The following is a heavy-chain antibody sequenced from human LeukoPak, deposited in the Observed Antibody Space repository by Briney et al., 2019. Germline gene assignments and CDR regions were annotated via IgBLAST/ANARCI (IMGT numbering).Heavy chain of an antibody. CDR2: IYYSGST. J-gene: IGHJ4*02. Sequence: SETLSLTCTVSGGSISSYYWSWIRQPPGKGLEWIGYIYYSGSTNYNPSLKSRVTISVDTSKNQFSLKLSSVTAADTAVYYCARDRYDYVWGSYVPTYYFDYWGQGTLVIISS. V-gene: IGHV4-59*01. D-gene: IGHD3-16*01. CDR1: GGSISSYY. CDR3: ARDRYDYVWGSYVPTYYFDY.